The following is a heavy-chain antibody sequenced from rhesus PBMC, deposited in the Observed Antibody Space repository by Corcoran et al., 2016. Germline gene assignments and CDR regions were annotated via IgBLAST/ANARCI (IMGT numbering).Heavy chain of an antibody. V-gene: IGHV4-93*02. D-gene: IGHD3-3*01. J-gene: IGHJ4*01. CDR2: IYGRGGTP. Sequence: QVQLQESGPAVVKPSETLSLTCAVSGGSISSSNWWSWIRQSPGKGLEWIGGIYGRGGTPESNPSLKSRVTSSRDTSKNQFSLKLSSVTAADTAVYYCARQEIRITIFGVVNKPFDYWGQGVLVTVSS. CDR3: ARQEIRITIFGVVNKPFDY. CDR1: GGSISSSNW.